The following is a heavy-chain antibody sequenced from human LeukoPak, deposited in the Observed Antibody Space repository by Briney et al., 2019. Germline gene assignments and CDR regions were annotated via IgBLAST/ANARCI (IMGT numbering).Heavy chain of an antibody. D-gene: IGHD3-22*01. Sequence: GGSLRLSCAASGFTFSSYGMHWVRQAPGKGLEWVAVISYDGSNKYYADSVKGRFTISRDNSKNTLYLQMNSLRAEDTAVYYCARGPQGYYYDSSGYFDPTPFDIWGQGTMVTVSS. J-gene: IGHJ3*02. CDR2: ISYDGSNK. V-gene: IGHV3-30*03. CDR1: GFTFSSYG. CDR3: ARGPQGYYYDSSGYFDPTPFDI.